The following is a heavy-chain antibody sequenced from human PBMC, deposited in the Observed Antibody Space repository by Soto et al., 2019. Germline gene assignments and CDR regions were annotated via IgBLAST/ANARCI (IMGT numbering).Heavy chain of an antibody. CDR2: ISGSGGST. V-gene: IGHV3-23*01. Sequence: PWGSLRQSCAASEFTFSSDARIWVRQAPGKGLEWVSAISGSGGSTYYADSVKGRFTISRDNSKNTLYLQMNSLRAEDTAVYYCAKDIYSNYTYYYYYMDVWGKGTTVTVS. CDR3: AKDIYSNYTYYYYYMDV. D-gene: IGHD4-4*01. J-gene: IGHJ6*03. CDR1: EFTFSSDA.